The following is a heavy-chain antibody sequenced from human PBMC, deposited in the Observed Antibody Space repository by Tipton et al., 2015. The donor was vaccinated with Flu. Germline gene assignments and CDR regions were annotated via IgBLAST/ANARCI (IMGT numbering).Heavy chain of an antibody. CDR2: IYGGGNA. Sequence: VQLVQSGGGLVQPGGSLRLSCAASGFSVSRNYMTWVRQAPGKGLEWVSVIYGGGNAYHADSVKGRFTISRDNSKNTLYLQMNSLRAEDTAVYYCARGQLELLESSSALPYWGQGTLVTVSS. J-gene: IGHJ4*02. D-gene: IGHD1-7*01. CDR1: GFSVSRNY. CDR3: ARGQLELLESSSALPY. V-gene: IGHV3-66*02.